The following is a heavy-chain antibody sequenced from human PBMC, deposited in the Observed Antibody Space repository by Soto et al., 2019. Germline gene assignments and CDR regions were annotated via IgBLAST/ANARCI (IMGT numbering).Heavy chain of an antibody. CDR1: GYTFTSYG. J-gene: IGHJ5*02. D-gene: IGHD2-8*01. Sequence: ASVKVSCKASGYTFTSYGISWVRQAPGQGLEWMGGISAYNGDTNYAQKLQGRVTMTTDTSTSTAYMELTSLRSDDTAVYYCARAKTTVLTPGSSFVPWGQATLVTVS. CDR3: ARAKTTVLTPGSSFVP. CDR2: ISAYNGDT. V-gene: IGHV1-18*01.